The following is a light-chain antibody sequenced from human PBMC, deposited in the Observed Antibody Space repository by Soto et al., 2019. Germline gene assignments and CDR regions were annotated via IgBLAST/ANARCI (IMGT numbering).Light chain of an antibody. V-gene: IGKV1-39*01. Sequence: DIQMTQSPSSLSASVGDSVTITCRTSQAIGNSLNWYQQRPGKAPSLLVYGTSTLQSGVPSRFSGSGSGTDFTLTISSLQREDFATYYCQQSYSSSWTFGHGTKVEIK. CDR3: QQSYSSSWT. CDR2: GTS. J-gene: IGKJ1*01. CDR1: QAIGNS.